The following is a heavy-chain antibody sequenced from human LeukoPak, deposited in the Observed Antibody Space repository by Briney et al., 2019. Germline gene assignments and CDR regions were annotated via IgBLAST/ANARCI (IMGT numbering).Heavy chain of an antibody. D-gene: IGHD2-15*01. CDR1: GGTFSSYA. V-gene: IGHV1-69*13. CDR2: IIPIFGTA. Sequence: SVKVSCKASGGTFSSYAISWARQAPGQGLEWMGGIIPIFGTANYAQKFQGRVTITADESTSTAYMELSSLRSEDTAVYCCAIGYCSGGSCYGYYYGMDVWGKGTTVTVSS. CDR3: AIGYCSGGSCYGYYYGMDV. J-gene: IGHJ6*04.